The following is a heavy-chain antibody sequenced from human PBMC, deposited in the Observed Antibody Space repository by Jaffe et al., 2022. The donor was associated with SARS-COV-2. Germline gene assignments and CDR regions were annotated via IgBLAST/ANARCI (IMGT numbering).Heavy chain of an antibody. CDR1: GYTFTSYY. CDR3: ARAYCSSTSCYSYRGSWFDP. D-gene: IGHD2-2*02. J-gene: IGHJ5*02. Sequence: QVQLVQSGAEVKKPGASVKVSCKASGYTFTSYYMHWVRQAPGQGLEWMGIINPSGGSTSYAQKFQGRVTMTRDTSTSTVYMELSSLRSEDTAVYYCARAYCSSTSCYSYRGSWFDPWGQGTLVTVSS. V-gene: IGHV1-46*01. CDR2: INPSGGST.